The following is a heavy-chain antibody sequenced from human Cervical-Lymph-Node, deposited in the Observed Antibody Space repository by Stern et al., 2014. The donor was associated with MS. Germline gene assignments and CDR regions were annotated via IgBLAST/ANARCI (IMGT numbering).Heavy chain of an antibody. V-gene: IGHV1-46*01. CDR1: GYSFTNYF. CDR3: ARGEAMSRGVTDY. Sequence: QVQLVESGAEVKKPGASVILSCKASGYSFTNYFMHWVRQAPRQQGLEWMGIINPSGGSTISPQKFQGRVTMTRDTSTSTVYMGLTSLRSEDTAVYYCARGEAMSRGVTDYWGQGTLVTVSS. CDR2: INPSGGST. J-gene: IGHJ4*02. D-gene: IGHD3-10*01.